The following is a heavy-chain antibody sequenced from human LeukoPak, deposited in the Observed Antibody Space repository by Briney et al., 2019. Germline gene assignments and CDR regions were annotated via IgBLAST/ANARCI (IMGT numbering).Heavy chain of an antibody. J-gene: IGHJ6*02. CDR2: IYYSGST. Sequence: SETLSLTCTVSGGSISSSSYYWGWIRQPPGKGLEWIGSIYYSGSTYYNPSLKSRVSISVDTSQSQFSLKLSSVTAADTAVYYCAGARYSSSYNYYGMDVWGQGTTVTVSS. CDR3: AGARYSSSYNYYGMDV. V-gene: IGHV4-39*07. D-gene: IGHD6-13*01. CDR1: GGSISSSSYY.